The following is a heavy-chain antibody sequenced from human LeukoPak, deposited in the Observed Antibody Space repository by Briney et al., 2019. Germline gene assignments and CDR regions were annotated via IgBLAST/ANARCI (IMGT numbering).Heavy chain of an antibody. CDR1: GGSISSGSYY. CDR2: INHSGST. J-gene: IGHJ4*02. CDR3: ARANPKPLDY. V-gene: IGHV4-39*07. Sequence: SQTLSLTCTVSGGSISSGSYYWSWIRQPPGKGLEWIGEINHSGSTNYNPSLKSRVTISVDTSKNQFSLKLSSVTAADTAVYYCARANPKPLDYWGQGTLVTVSS.